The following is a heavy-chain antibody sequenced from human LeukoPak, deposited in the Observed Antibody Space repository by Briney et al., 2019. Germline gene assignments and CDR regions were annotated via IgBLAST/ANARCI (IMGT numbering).Heavy chain of an antibody. CDR2: IIPIFGTT. CDR3: ARVLITSANWFDP. D-gene: IGHD1-14*01. Sequence: ASVKVSCKASGYTFTTYAMNWVRQAPGQGLEWMGGIIPIFGTTNYARKFRGRVTITADKSTSTAYMELSSLRSEDTAVYYCARVLITSANWFDPWGQGTLVTVSS. V-gene: IGHV1-69*06. CDR1: GYTFTTYA. J-gene: IGHJ5*02.